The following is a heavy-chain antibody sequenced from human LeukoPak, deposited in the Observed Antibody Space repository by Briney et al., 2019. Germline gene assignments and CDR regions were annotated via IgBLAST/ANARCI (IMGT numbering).Heavy chain of an antibody. V-gene: IGHV4-61*02. J-gene: IGHJ3*02. CDR1: GGSISSGSYY. CDR2: IYTSGST. CDR3: ARGPSGRIAAAGDAFDI. D-gene: IGHD6-13*01. Sequence: PSETLSLTCTVSGGSISSGSYYWSWIRQPAGKGLEWIGRIYTSGSTNYNPSLKSRVTISVDTSRNQFSLKLSSVTAADTAVYYCARGPSGRIAAAGDAFDIWGQGTMVTVSS.